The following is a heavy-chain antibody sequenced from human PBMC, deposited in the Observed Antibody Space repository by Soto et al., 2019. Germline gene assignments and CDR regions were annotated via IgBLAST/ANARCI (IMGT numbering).Heavy chain of an antibody. J-gene: IGHJ6*02. CDR1: GYTFTTCW. CDR3: ARPLCGESSGYSSPYYALDV. CDR2: IDPRDSYS. D-gene: IGHD2-2*03. V-gene: IGHV5-10-1*01. Sequence: GESLKISCKAPGYTFTTCWISWVRQIPGNGLEWMGGIDPRDSYSHYNPSFHPSFHGHPRTAVDKSTSTAFLQWRSLDASDSHIYYCARPLCGESSGYSSPYYALDVWGQGTTVTVSS.